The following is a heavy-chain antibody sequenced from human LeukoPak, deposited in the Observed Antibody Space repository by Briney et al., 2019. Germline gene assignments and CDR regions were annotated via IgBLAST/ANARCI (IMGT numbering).Heavy chain of an antibody. CDR2: IYTSGST. CDR3: ARNTYYYDSSGYRVAWFDP. CDR1: GVSISSYY. V-gene: IGHV4-4*09. J-gene: IGHJ5*02. D-gene: IGHD3-22*01. Sequence: KPSETLSLTCTVSGVSISSYYWSWIRQPPGKGLEWIGYIYTSGSTNYNPSLKSRVTISVDTSKNQFSLKLSSVTAADTAVYYCARNTYYYDSSGYRVAWFDPWGQGTLVTVSS.